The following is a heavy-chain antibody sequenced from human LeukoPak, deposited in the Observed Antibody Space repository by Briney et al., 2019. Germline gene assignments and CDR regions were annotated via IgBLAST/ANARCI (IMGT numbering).Heavy chain of an antibody. D-gene: IGHD3-10*01. J-gene: IGHJ4*02. CDR2: INHSGST. CDR1: GGSFSGYY. V-gene: IGHV4-34*01. Sequence: SETLSLTCAVYGGSFSGYYWSWIRQPPGKGLEWIGEINHSGSTNYNPSLKSRVTISVDTSKNQFSLKLSSVTAADTAVYYCARELLWFGEYYFDYWGQGTLVTVSS. CDR3: ARELLWFGEYYFDY.